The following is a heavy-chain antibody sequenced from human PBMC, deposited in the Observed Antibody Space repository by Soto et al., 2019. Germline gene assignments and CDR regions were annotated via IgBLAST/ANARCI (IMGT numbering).Heavy chain of an antibody. CDR2: INPNSGGT. CDR1: GYTFTGYY. V-gene: IGHV1-2*04. J-gene: IGHJ4*02. Sequence: QVQLVQSGAEVKKPGASVKVSCKASGYTFTGYYMHWVRQAPGQGLEWMGWINPNSGGTNYAQKVQGWVTMTRDTSISTAYMELSRLRSDDTAVYYCARDVPITVTTPLYYFDYWGQGTLVTVSS. CDR3: ARDVPITVTTPLYYFDY. D-gene: IGHD4-17*01.